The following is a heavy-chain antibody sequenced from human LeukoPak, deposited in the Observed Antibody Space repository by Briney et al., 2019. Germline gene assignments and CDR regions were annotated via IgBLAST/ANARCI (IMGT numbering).Heavy chain of an antibody. CDR3: ARSFTGYDSSGYYYVNYFDY. Sequence: EASVKVSCKASGYTFTSYDINWVRQATGQGLEWMGWMNPNSGNTGYAQKFQGRVTITRSTSISTAYMELSSLRSEDTAVYYCARSFTGYDSSGYYYVNYFDYWGQGTLVTVSS. D-gene: IGHD3-22*01. CDR1: GYTFTSYD. V-gene: IGHV1-8*03. J-gene: IGHJ4*02. CDR2: MNPNSGNT.